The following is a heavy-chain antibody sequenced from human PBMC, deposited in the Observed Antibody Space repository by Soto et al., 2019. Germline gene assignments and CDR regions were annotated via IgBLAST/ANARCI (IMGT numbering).Heavy chain of an antibody. Sequence: QLVESGGGLVKPGGSLRLSCTASGFIFSDFYMAWIRQAPGKGLEWVSYIGSDGSATYKDSVKGRFTVSRDNAKDSLYLQMNSLRDEDTAVYYCVRDRDRRWFDPWGQGTLVTVSS. CDR3: VRDRDRRWFDP. CDR1: GFIFSDFY. J-gene: IGHJ5*02. CDR2: IGSDGSAT. D-gene: IGHD3-10*01. V-gene: IGHV3-11*01.